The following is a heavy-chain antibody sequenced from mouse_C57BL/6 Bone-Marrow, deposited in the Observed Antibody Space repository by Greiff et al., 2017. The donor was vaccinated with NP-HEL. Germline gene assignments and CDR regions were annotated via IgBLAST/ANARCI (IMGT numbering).Heavy chain of an antibody. D-gene: IGHD2-2*01. Sequence: QVQLKQPGAELVMPGASVKLSCKASGYTFTSYWMHWVKQRPGQGLEWIGEIDPSDSYTNYNQKFKGKSTLTVDKSSSTAYMQLSSLTSEDSAVYYCVYGYGGFAYWGQGTLVTVSA. CDR1: GYTFTSYW. J-gene: IGHJ3*01. CDR2: IDPSDSYT. V-gene: IGHV1-69*01. CDR3: VYGYGGFAY.